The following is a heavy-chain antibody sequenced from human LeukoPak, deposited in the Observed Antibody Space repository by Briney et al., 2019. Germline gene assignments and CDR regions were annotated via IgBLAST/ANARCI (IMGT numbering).Heavy chain of an antibody. J-gene: IGHJ4*02. CDR1: GGSIRSSYYY. V-gene: IGHV4-39*07. CDR2: INHSGST. Sequence: PSETLSLTCTVSGGSIRSSYYYWGWIRQPPGKGLEWIGEINHSGSTNYNPSLKSRVTISVDTSKNQFSLKLSSVTAADTAVYYCARRYRIAVDFDYWGQGTLVTVSS. D-gene: IGHD6-19*01. CDR3: ARRYRIAVDFDY.